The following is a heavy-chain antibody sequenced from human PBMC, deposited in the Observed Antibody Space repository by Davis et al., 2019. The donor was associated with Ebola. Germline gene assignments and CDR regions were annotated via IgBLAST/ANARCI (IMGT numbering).Heavy chain of an antibody. J-gene: IGHJ6*02. Sequence: AASVTVSRKASRYTLTTYHMHWVRPPPGQGLAWMGMITPSDGATSYAQKFQGRLSLTRDTSTSTVYMELSSLISEDTAVYYCARPLVPAVSYYYYYGLDVWGQGTAVTVSS. CDR2: ITPSDGAT. D-gene: IGHD3-10*01. V-gene: IGHV1-46*01. CDR1: RYTLTTYH. CDR3: ARPLVPAVSYYYYYGLDV.